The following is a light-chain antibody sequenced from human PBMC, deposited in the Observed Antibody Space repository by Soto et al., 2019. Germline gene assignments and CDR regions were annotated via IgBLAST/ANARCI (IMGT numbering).Light chain of an antibody. J-gene: IGLJ1*01. V-gene: IGLV1-40*01. CDR3: QSNDSSMSGFV. CDR1: SSNIGAGFD. Sequence: QSVLTQPPSVSGAPGQRVTISCSGSSSNIGAGFDVHWYQQFPGTAPKLLIFGNHNRPSGVPDRFSGSKSGTSASLAITGLQAEDEADYYCQSNDSSMSGFVFGTGTKGTVL. CDR2: GNH.